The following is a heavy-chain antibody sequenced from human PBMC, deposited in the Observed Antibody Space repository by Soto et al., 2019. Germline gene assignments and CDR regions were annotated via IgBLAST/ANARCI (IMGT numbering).Heavy chain of an antibody. CDR1: GFAFGGCA. V-gene: IGHV3-49*04. J-gene: IGHJ4*02. D-gene: IGHD3-22*01. Sequence: PGGSLRLSCTDSGFAFGGCAMNWVRQAPGKGLEWVGFIRSAAYGETTEYAASVKGRFTISRDDSKRIAYLQMNSLKTEDTAVYYCTRGVSYDSSGPNFDYWGQGTLVTVSS. CDR3: TRGVSYDSSGPNFDY. CDR2: IRSAAYGETT.